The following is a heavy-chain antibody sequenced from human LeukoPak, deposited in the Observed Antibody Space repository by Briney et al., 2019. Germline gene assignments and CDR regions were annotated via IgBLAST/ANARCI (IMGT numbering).Heavy chain of an antibody. CDR2: IYTGDSDT. Sequence: GEALNISLRGSGYSFTTYWIGLVRQMPGKGLGLVGIIYTGDSDTRYSPSFQGQVTMSADKSINTAYLQWSSLKASDTAMYYCARRQGCSSTSCPPDSWGQGTLVTVSS. V-gene: IGHV5-51*01. J-gene: IGHJ4*02. CDR3: ARRQGCSSTSCPPDS. CDR1: GYSFTTYW. D-gene: IGHD2-2*01.